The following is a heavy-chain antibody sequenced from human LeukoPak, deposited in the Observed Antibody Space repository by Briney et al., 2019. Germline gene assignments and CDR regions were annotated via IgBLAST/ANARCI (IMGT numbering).Heavy chain of an antibody. D-gene: IGHD2-15*01. CDR1: GFTFDDYA. J-gene: IGHJ4*02. CDR3: AKGKGYCSGGSCQYYFDY. Sequence: GGSLRLSCAASGFTFDDYAMHWVRQAPGKGLEWVSGISWNSGSIGYADSVRGRFTISRDNAKNSLYLQMNSLRAEDTALYYRAKGKGYCSGGSCQYYFDYWGQGTLVTVSS. CDR2: ISWNSGSI. V-gene: IGHV3-9*01.